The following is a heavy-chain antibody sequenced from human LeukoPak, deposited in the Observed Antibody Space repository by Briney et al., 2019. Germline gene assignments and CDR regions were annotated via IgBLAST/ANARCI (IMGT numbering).Heavy chain of an antibody. CDR3: ATLGYCSGGSCRYFDY. J-gene: IGHJ4*02. Sequence: SETLSLTCTVSGGSISGSSYYWGWIRQPPGKGLERLGSIYYSGSTYYNPSLKSRITISVDTSKNQFSLKLSSVTAADTAVYYCATLGYCSGGSCRYFDYWGQGTLVTVSS. CDR1: GGSISGSSYY. D-gene: IGHD2-15*01. V-gene: IGHV4-39*01. CDR2: IYYSGST.